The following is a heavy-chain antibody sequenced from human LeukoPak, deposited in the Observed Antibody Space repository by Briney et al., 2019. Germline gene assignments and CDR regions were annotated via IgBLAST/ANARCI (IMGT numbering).Heavy chain of an antibody. CDR1: GFTFSSYA. CDR3: ARGRGIAASYFDY. CDR2: IGGNGGGI. D-gene: IGHD6-13*01. J-gene: IGHJ4*02. V-gene: IGHV3-64*01. Sequence: GGSLRLSCAASGFTFSSYAMHWVRQVPGKGLEYVSSIGGNGGGIYYANSVKGRFTISRDNSKNMLYLQMGSLRAEDTAVYYCARGRGIAASYFDYWGQGTLVTVSS.